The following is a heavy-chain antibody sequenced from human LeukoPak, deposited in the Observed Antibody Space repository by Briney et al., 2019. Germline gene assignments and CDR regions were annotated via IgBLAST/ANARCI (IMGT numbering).Heavy chain of an antibody. V-gene: IGHV4-34*01. CDR1: GGSFSGYY. Sequence: SETLSLTCAVYGGSFSGYYWSWIRQPPRKGLEWIGEINHSGSTNYNPSLKSRVTISVDTSKNQFSLKLSPVTAADTAVYYCARGITLDYWGQGTLVTVSS. CDR2: INHSGST. CDR3: ARGITLDY. D-gene: IGHD3-16*01. J-gene: IGHJ4*02.